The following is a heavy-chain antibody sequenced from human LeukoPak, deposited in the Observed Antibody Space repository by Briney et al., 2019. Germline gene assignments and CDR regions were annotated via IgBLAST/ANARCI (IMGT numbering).Heavy chain of an antibody. CDR1: GGSISSNNW. CDR2: IYHSGSP. J-gene: IGHJ4*02. V-gene: IGHV4-4*02. D-gene: IGHD1-1*01. Sequence: SETLSLTCAVSGGSISSNNWWGWVRQPPGKGLEWIGEIYHSGSPNYNPSLKSRVTISVDKSRNHFSLNLSSVTAADMAVYYCARVNINNWHSCDYWGQGTLVTVSS. CDR3: ARVNINNWHSCDY.